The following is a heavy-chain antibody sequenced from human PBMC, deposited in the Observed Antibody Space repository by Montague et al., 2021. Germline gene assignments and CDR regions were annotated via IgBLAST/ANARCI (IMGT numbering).Heavy chain of an antibody. V-gene: IGHV4-34*01. CDR3: ARRGVVTGWFDP. D-gene: IGHD2-21*02. Sequence: SETLSLTCTVYGGSFSGYYWSWICQSPGKGLEWIGEINHSGSTNYNPSLKSRVTISVDTSKNQFSLKLSSVTAADTAVYYCARRGVVTGWFDPWAREPWSPSPQ. J-gene: IGHJ5*02. CDR1: GGSFSGYY. CDR2: INHSGST.